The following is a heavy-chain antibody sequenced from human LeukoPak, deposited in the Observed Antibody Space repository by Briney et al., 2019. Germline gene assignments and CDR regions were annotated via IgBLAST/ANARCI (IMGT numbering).Heavy chain of an antibody. D-gene: IGHD3-9*01. CDR3: ATFASLLRYSLGWFDP. Sequence: SVKVSCKASGGTFSSYAISCVRQAPGQGLEWMGRIIPILGIANYAQKFQGRVTITADKSTSTAYMELSSLRSEDTAVYYCATFASLLRYSLGWFDPWGQGTLVTVSS. V-gene: IGHV1-69*04. J-gene: IGHJ5*02. CDR1: GGTFSSYA. CDR2: IIPILGIA.